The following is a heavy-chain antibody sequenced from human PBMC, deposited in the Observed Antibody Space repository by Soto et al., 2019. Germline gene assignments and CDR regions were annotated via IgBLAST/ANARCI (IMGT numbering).Heavy chain of an antibody. V-gene: IGHV1-69*13. CDR2: IIPIFGTA. D-gene: IGHD3-10*01. J-gene: IGHJ3*02. CDR1: GGTFSSYA. CDR3: ARDRGGSITMHVLEARPDDAFDI. Sequence: SVKVSCKASGGTFSSYAISWVRQAPGQGLEWMGGIIPIFGTANYAQKFQGRVTITADGSTSTAYMELSSLRSEDTAVYYCARDRGGSITMHVLEARPDDAFDIWGQGTMVTVSS.